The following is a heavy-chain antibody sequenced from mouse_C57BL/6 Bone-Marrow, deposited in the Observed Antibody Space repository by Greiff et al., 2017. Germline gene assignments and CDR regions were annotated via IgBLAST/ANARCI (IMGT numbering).Heavy chain of an antibody. CDR1: GYTFTSYW. CDR2: IDPSDSYT. D-gene: IGHD2-3*01. V-gene: IGHV1-59*01. Sequence: QVQLQQPGAELVRPGTSVKLSCKASGYTFTSYWMHWVKQRPGQGLEWIGVIDPSDSYTNYNQKFKGKATLTVDTSSSTAYMQLSSLTSEDSAVYYCARDNDGYHGLSAMDYWGQGTSVTVSS. J-gene: IGHJ4*01. CDR3: ARDNDGYHGLSAMDY.